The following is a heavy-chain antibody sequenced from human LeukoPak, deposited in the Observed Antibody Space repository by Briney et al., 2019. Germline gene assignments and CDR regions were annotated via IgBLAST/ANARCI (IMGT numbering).Heavy chain of an antibody. CDR1: GFTFSSYG. V-gene: IGHV3-23*01. CDR3: AKEAVDIVAMVVTAIGPLDY. CDR2: ISGSGGST. J-gene: IGHJ4*02. Sequence: GGSLRLSCAASGFTFSSYGMSWVRQAPGKGLEWVSGISGSGGSTYYADSVKGRFTISRDNSKNTLYLQMNSLRADDTAVYYCAKEAVDIVAMVVTAIGPLDYWGQGTLVTVSS. D-gene: IGHD2-21*02.